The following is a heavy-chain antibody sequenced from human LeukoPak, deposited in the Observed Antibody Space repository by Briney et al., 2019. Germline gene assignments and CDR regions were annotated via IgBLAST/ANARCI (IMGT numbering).Heavy chain of an antibody. J-gene: IGHJ4*02. CDR2: INPNSGGT. V-gene: IGHV1-2*02. Sequence: GASVKVSCKASGYTFTGYYMHWVRRAPGQGLEWMGWINPNSGGTNYAQKFQGRVTMTRDTSISTAYMELSRLRSDDTAVYYCARIQERYCSSTSCLGPWGYWGQGTLVTVSS. CDR3: ARIQERYCSSTSCLGPWGY. D-gene: IGHD2-2*01. CDR1: GYTFTGYY.